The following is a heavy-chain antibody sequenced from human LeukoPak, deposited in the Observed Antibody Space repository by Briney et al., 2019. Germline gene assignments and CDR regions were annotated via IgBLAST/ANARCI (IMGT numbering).Heavy chain of an antibody. CDR3: ARQEYCSGGSCYTWFDP. CDR1: GYSFTNYW. V-gene: IGHV5-51*01. J-gene: IGHJ5*02. D-gene: IGHD2-15*01. Sequence: GESLKISCKASGYSFTNYWIGWVRQMPGKGLEWMGIIYPADSDIRYSPSFQGQVTISADKSISTAYLQWSSLKASDTAIYYCARQEYCSGGSCYTWFDPWGQGTLVTVSS. CDR2: IYPADSDI.